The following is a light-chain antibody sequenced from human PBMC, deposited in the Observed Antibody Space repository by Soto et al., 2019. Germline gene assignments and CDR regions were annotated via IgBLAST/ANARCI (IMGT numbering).Light chain of an antibody. Sequence: VLTHSPGTRSLSPGERATLSCRASQSVSSSYLAWYQQKPGQAPRLLIYGASSRATGIPDRFSGSGSGTDFTLTISRLEPEDFAVYYCQQYGSSPWTFGQGTKVDI. CDR1: QSVSSSY. CDR2: GAS. J-gene: IGKJ1*01. CDR3: QQYGSSPWT. V-gene: IGKV3-20*01.